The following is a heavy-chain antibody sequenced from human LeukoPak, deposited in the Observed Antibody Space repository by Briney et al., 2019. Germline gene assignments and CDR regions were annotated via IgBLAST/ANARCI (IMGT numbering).Heavy chain of an antibody. V-gene: IGHV4-38-2*01. CDR1: GYSISSGYY. CDR3: ASLYYDSSGYSD. J-gene: IGHJ4*02. D-gene: IGHD3-22*01. Sequence: SETLSLTCAVSGYSISSGYYWGWIRQPPGKGLEWIGSIYHSGSTYYNPSLKSRVTISVDTSKNQFSLKLSSVTAADTAVYYCASLYYDSSGYSDWGQGTLVTVSS. CDR2: IYHSGST.